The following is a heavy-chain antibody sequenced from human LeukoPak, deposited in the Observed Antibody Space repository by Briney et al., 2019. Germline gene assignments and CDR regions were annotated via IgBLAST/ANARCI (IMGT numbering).Heavy chain of an antibody. CDR2: INPNSGGT. Sequence: ASVKVSCKASGYTFTGHYMHWVRQAPGQGLEWMGWINPNSGGTNYAQKFQGRVTMTRDTSISTAYMELSRLRSDDTAVYYCARGTTVTSDGIFDYWGQGTLVTVSS. CDR3: ARGTTVTSDGIFDY. J-gene: IGHJ4*02. V-gene: IGHV1-2*02. CDR1: GYTFTGHY. D-gene: IGHD4-17*01.